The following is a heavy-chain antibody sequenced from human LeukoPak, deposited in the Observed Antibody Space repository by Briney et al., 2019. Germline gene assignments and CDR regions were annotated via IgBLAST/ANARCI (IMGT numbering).Heavy chain of an antibody. J-gene: IGHJ6*03. D-gene: IGHD6-13*01. CDR3: ARNQDSSWYYYYMDV. Sequence: GGSLRLSCAASGFTFNNYAMSWVRQAPGKGLERVSTITGSGGSTYSADSVKGRLTISRDNSKNTLYLQMNSLRADDTALYYCARNQDSSWYYYYMDVWGKGATVTVSS. CDR2: ITGSGGST. V-gene: IGHV3-23*01. CDR1: GFTFNNYA.